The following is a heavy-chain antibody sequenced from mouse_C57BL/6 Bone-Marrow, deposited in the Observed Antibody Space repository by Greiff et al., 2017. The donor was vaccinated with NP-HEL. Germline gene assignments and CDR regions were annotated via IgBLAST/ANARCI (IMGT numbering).Heavy chain of an antibody. CDR3: ASLCSSSAWFAY. D-gene: IGHD1-1*01. Sequence: VQLQQSGAELVKPGASVKISCKASGYAFSSYWMNWVKQRPGKGLEWIGQIYPGDGDTNYNGKFKGKATLTADQSSSTAYMQLSSLTSKDSAVLYCASLCSSSAWFAYWGQGTLVTVSA. CDR1: GYAFSSYW. J-gene: IGHJ3*01. CDR2: IYPGDGDT. V-gene: IGHV1-80*01.